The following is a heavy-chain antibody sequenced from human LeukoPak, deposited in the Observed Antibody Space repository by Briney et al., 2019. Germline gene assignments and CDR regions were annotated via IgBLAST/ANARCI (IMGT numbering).Heavy chain of an antibody. CDR2: IDSGGST. CDR1: GITVSSNH. D-gene: IGHD3-9*01. V-gene: IGHV3-66*01. J-gene: IGHJ6*02. CDR3: VRVFTYYDILTGFYYYYGMDV. Sequence: PGGSLRLSCAASGITVSSNHMSWVRQAPGKGLEWVSVIDSGGSTYYADSVKGRFTISRDNSKNTLYLQVNSLRAEDTAVYYCVRVFTYYDILTGFYYYYGMDVWGQGATVTVSS.